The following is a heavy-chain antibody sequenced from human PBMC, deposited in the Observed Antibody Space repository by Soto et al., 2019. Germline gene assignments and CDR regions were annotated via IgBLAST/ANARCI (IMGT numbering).Heavy chain of an antibody. CDR1: GYIFSGYY. Sequence: QVQLVQSGAEVKKPGASVKVSCKASGYIFSGYYIHWVRQAPGQGLEWMGWINPNSGDTKYAQNFPGWVTMTRDTSINAAYMEMDRLKSDDTAVYYCARDLFFGCNGRWFDAWGQGTLVTV. V-gene: IGHV1-2*04. J-gene: IGHJ5*02. CDR3: ARDLFFGCNGRWFDA. CDR2: INPNSGDT. D-gene: IGHD2-15*01.